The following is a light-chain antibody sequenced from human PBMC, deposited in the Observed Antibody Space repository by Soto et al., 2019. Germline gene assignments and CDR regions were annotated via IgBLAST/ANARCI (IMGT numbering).Light chain of an antibody. CDR3: QQYNNWPRT. V-gene: IGKV3-15*01. CDR2: GAS. J-gene: IGKJ1*01. Sequence: EIVMTQSPATLSVSPGERATLSCRASQSISSNLAWYQQKPGQAPRLLLYGASTRATGIPARFGGSGSSTEFTLTISSLQSEDFAVYYCQQYNNWPRTFGQGTKVDIK. CDR1: QSISSN.